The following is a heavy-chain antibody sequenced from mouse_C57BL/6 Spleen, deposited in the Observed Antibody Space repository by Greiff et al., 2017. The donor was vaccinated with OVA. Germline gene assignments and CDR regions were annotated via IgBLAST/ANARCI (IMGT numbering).Heavy chain of an antibody. J-gene: IGHJ4*01. CDR3: TRDSDYYGSNYYAMAY. Sequence: EVQLVESGEGLVKPGGSLKLSCAASGFTFSSYAMSWVRQTPEKRLEWVAYISSGGDYIYYADTVKGRFTISRDNARNTLYLQMSSLKSEDTAMYYCTRDSDYYGSNYYAMAYWGQGTSVTVSS. V-gene: IGHV5-9-1*02. CDR1: GFTFSSYA. D-gene: IGHD1-1*01. CDR2: ISSGGDYI.